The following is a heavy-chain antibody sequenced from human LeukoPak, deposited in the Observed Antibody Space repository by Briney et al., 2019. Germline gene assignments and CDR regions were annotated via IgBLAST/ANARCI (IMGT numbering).Heavy chain of an antibody. V-gene: IGHV3-23*01. CDR2: ISGSGGST. CDR3: AKANQRYYDFWSGFDY. CDR1: GFTFSSYA. J-gene: IGHJ4*02. D-gene: IGHD3-3*01. Sequence: GGSLRLSCAASGFTFSSYAMSWVRQAPGKGLEWVSAISGSGGSTYYADSVKGRFTISRDNSKNTLYLQMNSLRAEDTAVYYCAKANQRYYDFWSGFDYWGQGTLVTVSS.